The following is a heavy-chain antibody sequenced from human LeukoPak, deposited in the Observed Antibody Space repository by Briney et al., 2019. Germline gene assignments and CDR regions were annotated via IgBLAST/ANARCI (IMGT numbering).Heavy chain of an antibody. V-gene: IGHV3-21*01. CDR3: ARVASCAGDCHLGAFDI. Sequence: GGSLRLSCAASGFTFSNYAMYWVRQAPGQGLQWVSSISSSTTYRYYADSVKGRFIISRDSAKNSLNLQMNSLRAEDTAVYYCARVASCAGDCHLGAFDIWGQGTMVTVSS. CDR2: ISSSTTYR. J-gene: IGHJ3*02. D-gene: IGHD2-21*02. CDR1: GFTFSNYA.